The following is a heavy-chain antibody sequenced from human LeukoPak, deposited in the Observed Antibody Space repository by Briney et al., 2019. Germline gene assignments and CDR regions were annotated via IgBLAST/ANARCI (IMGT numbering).Heavy chain of an antibody. CDR2: IYYSGST. D-gene: IGHD5-12*01. CDR3: ARGAVATGFDY. V-gene: IGHV4-59*01. Sequence: SETLSLTCTVSGGSISSYYWSWIRQPPGKGLEWIGYIYYSGSTSYNPSLKSRVTISVDTSKNQFSLKLSSVTAADTAVYYCARGAVATGFDYWGQGTLVTVSS. CDR1: GGSISSYY. J-gene: IGHJ4*02.